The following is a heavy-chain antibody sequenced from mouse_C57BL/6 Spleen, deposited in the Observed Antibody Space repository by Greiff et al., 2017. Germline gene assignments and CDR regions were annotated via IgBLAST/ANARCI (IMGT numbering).Heavy chain of an antibody. V-gene: IGHV1-64*01. CDR3: ERWGGREAMDY. CDR2: IHPNSGST. D-gene: IGHD3-3*01. CDR1: GYTFTSYW. Sequence: VQLQQPGAELVKPGASVKLSCKASGYTFTSYWMHWVKQRPGQGLEWIGMIHPNSGSTNYNEKFKSKATLTVDKSSSTAYMQLSSLTSEDSAVYYCERWGGREAMDYWGQGTSVTVSS. J-gene: IGHJ4*01.